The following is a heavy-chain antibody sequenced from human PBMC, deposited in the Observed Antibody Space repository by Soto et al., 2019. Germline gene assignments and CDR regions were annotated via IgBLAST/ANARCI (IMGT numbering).Heavy chain of an antibody. D-gene: IGHD3-22*01. CDR3: AREPKQNYDSSPWNGGFDS. J-gene: IGHJ4*02. CDR1: GGPINGYY. V-gene: IGHV4-59*01. Sequence: QVQLQESGPGLVKPSETLSLTCSVSGGPINGYYWSWTRQTPGKGLEWIGYIYYSGGTTNYNPSLRSRVTISLDKSNNFFSLKLSSVTAADTAVYFCAREPKQNYDSSPWNGGFDSWGPGTLVTVSS. CDR2: IYYSGGTT.